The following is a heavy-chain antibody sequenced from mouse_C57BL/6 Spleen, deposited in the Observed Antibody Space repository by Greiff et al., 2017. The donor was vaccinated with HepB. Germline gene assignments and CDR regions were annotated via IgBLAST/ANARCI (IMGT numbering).Heavy chain of an antibody. CDR1: GFTFSDYG. Sequence: EVMLVESGGGLVKPGGSLKLSCAASGFTFSDYGMHWVRQAPEKGLEWVAYISSGSSTIYYADTVKGRFTISRDNAKNTLFLQMTSLRSEDTAMYYCARGYGNFHYFDYWGQGTTLTVSS. CDR2: ISSGSSTI. D-gene: IGHD2-10*02. J-gene: IGHJ2*01. CDR3: ARGYGNFHYFDY. V-gene: IGHV5-17*01.